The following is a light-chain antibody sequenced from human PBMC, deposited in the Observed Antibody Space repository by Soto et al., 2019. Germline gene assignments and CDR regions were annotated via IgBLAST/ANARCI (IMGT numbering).Light chain of an antibody. CDR2: GAS. Sequence: IVMTQSPATLSVSPGERATLSCRASQSVSSNLAWYQQRPGQPPRLLIYGASTRASGIPARFSGSGSGTEFTLTISSLPSEDVAFFYCQQFHNWPLTFGGGTKVESK. V-gene: IGKV3-15*01. CDR1: QSVSSN. CDR3: QQFHNWPLT. J-gene: IGKJ4*01.